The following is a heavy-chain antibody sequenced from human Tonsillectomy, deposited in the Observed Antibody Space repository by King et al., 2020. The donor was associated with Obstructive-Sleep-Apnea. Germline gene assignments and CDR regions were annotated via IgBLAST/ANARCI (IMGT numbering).Heavy chain of an antibody. CDR2: VYHSGSS. V-gene: IGHV4-38-2*02. Sequence: VQLQESGPGLVKPSETLSLNCTVSSHSISTGYYWGWIRQSPGKGLQWIGSVYHSGSSYSNPSLKSRVTISVDTSRTQFSLKLTSVTASDTAVYYCATSLYSFVGSGPFDYWGQGTLFTVSS. CDR3: ATSLYSFVGSGPFDY. CDR1: SHSISTGYY. J-gene: IGHJ4*02. D-gene: IGHD3-22*01.